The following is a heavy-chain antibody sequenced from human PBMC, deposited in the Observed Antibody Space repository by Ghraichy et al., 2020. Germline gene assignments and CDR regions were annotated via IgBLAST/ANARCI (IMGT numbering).Heavy chain of an antibody. CDR2: VNTGNGNT. D-gene: IGHD2-8*01. Sequence: ASVQVSCKASGYTFTTYAIHWVRQAPGQRLEWMGWVNTGNGNTKYSQNFQGRVTMTRDTSASTAYMELSSLRSEDTAAYYCARDYSSCRNGVCFLNWFDPWGQGTLVTVSS. J-gene: IGHJ5*02. CDR1: GYTFTTYA. CDR3: ARDYSSCRNGVCFLNWFDP. V-gene: IGHV1-3*04.